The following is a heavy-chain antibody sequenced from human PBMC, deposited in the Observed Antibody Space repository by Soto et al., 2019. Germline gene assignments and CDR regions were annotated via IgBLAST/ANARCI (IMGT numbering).Heavy chain of an antibody. Sequence: QVQLVESGGGLVEPGGSLRLSCVASGFIFTDYSMTWIRQAPGKGLEWVSYITTGGETTLYADSVKGRFTISRDNAKKALSLEMNSLRVDDTAVYYCARDPQRRDGCNFDSWGPGTLVTVSS. CDR3: ARDPQRRDGCNFDS. D-gene: IGHD6-19*01. V-gene: IGHV3-11*01. CDR2: ITTGGETT. J-gene: IGHJ4*02. CDR1: GFIFTDYS.